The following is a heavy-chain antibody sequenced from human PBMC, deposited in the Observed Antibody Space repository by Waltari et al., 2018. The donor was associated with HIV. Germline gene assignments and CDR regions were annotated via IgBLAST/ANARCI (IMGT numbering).Heavy chain of an antibody. Sequence: QLVESGGRSITSGGSLRLSCAASGFSVSTHWRESVRPGPGKGLVWLGRINSDGSTREYADAVKGRFVISRDNARNTVYLQVNSLRVEDTAVYYCARASHYFEFSTFDGDYYFDLWGRGTRVAVSS. D-gene: IGHD3-9*01. V-gene: IGHV3-74*01. CDR3: ARASHYFEFSTFDGDYYFDL. CDR1: GFSVSTHW. J-gene: IGHJ4*02. CDR2: INSDGSTR.